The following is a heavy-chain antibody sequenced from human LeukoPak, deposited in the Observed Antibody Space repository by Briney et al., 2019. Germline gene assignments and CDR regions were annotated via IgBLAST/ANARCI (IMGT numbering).Heavy chain of an antibody. CDR3: ARGWWELPKGLDY. D-gene: IGHD1-26*01. V-gene: IGHV1-69*01. CDR1: GGTFSSYA. J-gene: IGHJ4*02. Sequence: SVKVSCKACGGTFSSYAISWVRQAPGQGLEWMGGIIPIFGTANYAQKFQGRVTITADESTSTAYMELSSLRSEDTAVYYCARGWWELPKGLDYWGQGTLVTVSS. CDR2: IIPIFGTA.